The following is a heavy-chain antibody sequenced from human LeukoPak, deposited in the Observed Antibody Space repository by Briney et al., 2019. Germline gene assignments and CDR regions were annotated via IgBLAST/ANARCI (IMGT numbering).Heavy chain of an antibody. J-gene: IGHJ3*02. CDR1: GFTFSSYG. Sequence: GGSLRLSCAASGFTFSSYGMHWVRQAPGKGLEWVAVISYDGSNKYYADSVKGRFTISRDNSKNTLYLQMNSLRSEDTAVYYCVETDSGYSYADDAFDIWGQGTMVTVSS. V-gene: IGHV3-30*03. CDR3: VETDSGYSYADDAFDI. D-gene: IGHD5-18*01. CDR2: ISYDGSNK.